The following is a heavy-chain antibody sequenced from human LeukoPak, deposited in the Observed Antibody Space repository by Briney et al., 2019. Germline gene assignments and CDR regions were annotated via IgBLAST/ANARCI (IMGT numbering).Heavy chain of an antibody. CDR3: ARDTYGGNWSLGY. J-gene: IGHJ4*02. CDR2: IYPYSGDT. CDR1: GYTFTGYY. D-gene: IGHD4-23*01. V-gene: IGHV1-2*02. Sequence: ASVKVSCKASGYTFTGYYIHWVRQAPGQGLEWMGWIYPYSGDTNYAQNFQGRVSMTSDTSISTAYMELSRLTSDDTAVYYCARDTYGGNWSLGYWGQGTLVTVSS.